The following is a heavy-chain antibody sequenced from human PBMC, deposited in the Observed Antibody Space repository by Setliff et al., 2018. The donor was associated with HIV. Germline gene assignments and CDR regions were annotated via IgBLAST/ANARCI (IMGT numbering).Heavy chain of an antibody. Sequence: SETLSLTCAVSGYSISSGYYWGWIRQPPGKGLEWVGSIYHSGSTNYNPSLKSHVTISVDTSKNQFSLKLSSVIAADTAVYYCARIFGDQGYYYGMDVWGQGTTVTVSS. D-gene: IGHD3-3*01. CDR3: ARIFGDQGYYYGMDV. V-gene: IGHV4-38-2*01. CDR2: IYHSGST. J-gene: IGHJ6*02. CDR1: GYSISSGYY.